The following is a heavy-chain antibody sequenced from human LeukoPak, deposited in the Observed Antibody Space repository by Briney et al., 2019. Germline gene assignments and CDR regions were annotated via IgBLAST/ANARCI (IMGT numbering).Heavy chain of an antibody. CDR3: AANSDESATMIVGY. CDR2: VYHTGSS. J-gene: IGHJ4*02. V-gene: IGHV4-39*07. Sequence: SETLSLTCTVSGASISSPTFYWGWTRQSPGKGLEWIGNVYHTGSSFYTASLKSRVTISIDTSKNQFSLKLSSVTAADTAVYYCAANSDESATMIVGYWGQGTLVTVSS. D-gene: IGHD3-22*01. CDR1: GASISSPTFY.